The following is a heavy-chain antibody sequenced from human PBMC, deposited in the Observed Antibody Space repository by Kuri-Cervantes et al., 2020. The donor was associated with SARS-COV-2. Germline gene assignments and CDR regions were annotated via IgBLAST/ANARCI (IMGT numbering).Heavy chain of an antibody. CDR1: GFTFSSYD. D-gene: IGHD3-3*01. CDR3: ARVMKDYDFWSGYSEYQNWFDP. V-gene: IGHV3-13*01. J-gene: IGHJ5*02. Sequence: GGSLRLSCAACGFTFSSYDMHWVRQATGKGLEWVSAIGTAGDTYYPGSVKGRFTISRDNAKNSLYLQMNSLRAEDTAVYYCARVMKDYDFWSGYSEYQNWFDPWGQGTLVTVSS. CDR2: IGTAGDT.